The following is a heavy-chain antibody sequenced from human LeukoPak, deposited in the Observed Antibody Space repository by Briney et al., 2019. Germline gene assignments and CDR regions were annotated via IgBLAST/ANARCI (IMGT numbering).Heavy chain of an antibody. CDR2: IYYSGNT. Sequence: SETLSLTCTVSGGSISSGGYYWSWIRQHPGKGLEWIGYIYYSGNTYYNPSLKSRVTISVDTSKNQFSLKQSSVTAADTAVYYCARWGTAALETGYYFDYWGQGTLVTVSS. V-gene: IGHV4-31*03. J-gene: IGHJ4*02. D-gene: IGHD6-13*01. CDR3: ARWGTAALETGYYFDY. CDR1: GGSISSGGYY.